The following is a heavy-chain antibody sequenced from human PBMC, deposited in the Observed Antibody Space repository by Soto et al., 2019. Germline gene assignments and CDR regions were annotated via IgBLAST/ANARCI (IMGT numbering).Heavy chain of an antibody. CDR3: ARSYYYGSGRRKLNWFDP. D-gene: IGHD3-10*01. J-gene: IGHJ5*02. V-gene: IGHV4-4*02. CDR2: IYHSGST. Sequence: QVQLQESGPGLVKPSGTLSLTCAVSSGSISSSNWWSWVRQPPGKGLEWFGEIYHSGSTNYNPSLKSRVTISVDKSKNQFSLKLSSVTAADTAVYYCARSYYYGSGRRKLNWFDPWGQGTLVTVSS. CDR1: SGSISSSNW.